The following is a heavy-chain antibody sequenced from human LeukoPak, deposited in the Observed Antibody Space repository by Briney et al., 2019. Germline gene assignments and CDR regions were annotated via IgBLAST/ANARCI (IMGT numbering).Heavy chain of an antibody. J-gene: IGHJ4*02. D-gene: IGHD6-13*01. Sequence: PGGSLRLSCAASGFTFSDYYMSWIRQAPGKGLEWISYITGSDNTIYYADSVNGRFTVSRDNAKKTLYLQMSSLRAEDTAVYYCARGKAAARPFDYWGQGALVTVSS. V-gene: IGHV3-11*01. CDR1: GFTFSDYY. CDR2: ITGSDNTI. CDR3: ARGKAAARPFDY.